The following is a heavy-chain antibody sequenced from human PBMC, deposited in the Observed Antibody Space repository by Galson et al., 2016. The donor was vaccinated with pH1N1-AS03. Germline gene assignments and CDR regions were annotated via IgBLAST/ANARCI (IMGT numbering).Heavy chain of an antibody. CDR1: GLTFSSYA. Sequence: SVKVSCKASGLTFSSYAISWVRQAPGQGLEWMGGVKGVFRTTNYAQKFLGRITITMDQSTGTAYMEVSSLRAEDTAVYYCATAGNYFDIRRFDYWGQGTPVTVFS. V-gene: IGHV1-69*05. CDR3: ATAGNYFDIRRFDY. D-gene: IGHD3-9*01. J-gene: IGHJ4*02. CDR2: VKGVFRTT.